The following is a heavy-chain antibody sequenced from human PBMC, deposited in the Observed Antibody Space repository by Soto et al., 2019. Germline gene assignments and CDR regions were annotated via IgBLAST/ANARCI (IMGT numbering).Heavy chain of an antibody. J-gene: IGHJ4*02. CDR3: ARGSAAAGPYYFDY. CDR2: INAGNGNT. V-gene: IGHV1-3*01. CDR1: GYTFSNYG. Sequence: ASVKVYCKASGYTFSNYGIHWVRQAPGQRLEWMGLINAGNGNTKYSQKFQGRVTLTRDTSASTAYMELSSLRSEDTAVYYCARGSAAAGPYYFDYWAQGTLVSVSS. D-gene: IGHD6-13*01.